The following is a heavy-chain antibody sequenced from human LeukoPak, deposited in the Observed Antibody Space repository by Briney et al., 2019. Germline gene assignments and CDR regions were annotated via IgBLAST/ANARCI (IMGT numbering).Heavy chain of an antibody. V-gene: IGHV4-39*02. CDR3: ARSDSSGWPNYYFDY. D-gene: IGHD6-19*01. J-gene: IGHJ4*02. Sequence: SETLSLTCTVSGCSISSSSYYWGWIRQPPGKRLEWIGSIYYSGSTYYNPSLKSRVTISVDTSKNHFSLKLSSVTAADTAVYYCARSDSSGWPNYYFDYWGQGTLVTVSS. CDR2: IYYSGST. CDR1: GCSISSSSYY.